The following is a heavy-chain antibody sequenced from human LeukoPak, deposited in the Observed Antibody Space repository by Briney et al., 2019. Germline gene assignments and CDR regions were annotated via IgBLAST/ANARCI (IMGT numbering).Heavy chain of an antibody. CDR1: GFTFSSYG. V-gene: IGHV3-30*03. D-gene: IGHD1-26*01. CDR2: ISYDGSNK. Sequence: PGGSLRLSRAASGFTFSSYGMHWVRQAPGKGLEWVAVISYDGSNKYYADSMKGRFTISRDNSKNTLYLQMNSLRAEDTAVYYCARSIVGATIPDYWGQGTLVTVSS. CDR3: ARSIVGATIPDY. J-gene: IGHJ4*02.